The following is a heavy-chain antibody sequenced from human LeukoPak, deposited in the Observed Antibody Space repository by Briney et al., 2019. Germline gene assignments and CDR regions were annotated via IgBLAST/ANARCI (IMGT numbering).Heavy chain of an antibody. D-gene: IGHD3-16*01. CDR1: GYSLGKNYY. CDR3: ARYDSRGSASTRFDY. Sequence: SETLSLTCAVSGYSLGKNYYWGWIRQPPGKGLEWIGRIYGTGSTSYNPSLMNRVTMSVDTSKNHFSLKLTSVTAADTAVYYCARYDSRGSASTRFDYWGQGIMVTISS. CDR2: IYGTGST. V-gene: IGHV4-38-2*01. J-gene: IGHJ4*02.